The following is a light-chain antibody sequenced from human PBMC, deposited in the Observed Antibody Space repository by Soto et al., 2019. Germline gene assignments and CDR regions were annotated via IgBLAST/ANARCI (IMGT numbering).Light chain of an antibody. Sequence: TLSPSTLSVSPGERATLFCRASQSVSSYLAWYQQKPGQAPRLLIYGASSRATGIPDRFSGSGSGTDFTLNISRLEPEDFAVYYCQQYGGSPVTFGQGTKVDIK. CDR1: QSVSSY. V-gene: IGKV3-20*01. CDR3: QQYGGSPVT. J-gene: IGKJ1*01. CDR2: GAS.